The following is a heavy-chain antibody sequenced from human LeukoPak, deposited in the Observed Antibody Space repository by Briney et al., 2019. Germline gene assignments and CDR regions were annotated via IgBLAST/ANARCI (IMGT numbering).Heavy chain of an antibody. CDR1: NGAFSGYQ. V-gene: IGHV4-34*01. Sequence: PSETLSLTCAVFNGAFSGYQWSWVRQPPGKGLEWIGEINRSGNTIYNPSLKSRVSISVDTSKNQFSLKLSSVTAADTAVYYCARDNGDYVAFDYWGQGTPVTVSS. CDR2: INRSGNT. J-gene: IGHJ4*02. CDR3: ARDNGDYVAFDY. D-gene: IGHD4-17*01.